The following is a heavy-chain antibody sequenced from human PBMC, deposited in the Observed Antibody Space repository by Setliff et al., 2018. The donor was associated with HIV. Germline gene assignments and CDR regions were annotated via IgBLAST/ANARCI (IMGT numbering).Heavy chain of an antibody. D-gene: IGHD5-12*01. CDR1: GGSISSYY. CDR3: VGGLRSRSQGHFDY. V-gene: IGHV4-4*09. CDR2: IYTSGST. Sequence: PSETLSLTCTVSGGSISSYYWSWIRQPPGKGLEWIGYIYTSGSTNYNPSLKSRVTMSVDTSKNQFSLRLSSVTAADTAVYYCVGGLRSRSQGHFDYWGQGTLVTVSS. J-gene: IGHJ4*02.